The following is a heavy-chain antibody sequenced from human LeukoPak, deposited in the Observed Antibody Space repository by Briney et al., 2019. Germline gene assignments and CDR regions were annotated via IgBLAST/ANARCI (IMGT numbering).Heavy chain of an antibody. CDR1: GFNFSSFA. CDR3: TKDPNGDYVGAFDP. CDR2: ITGSHGPT. V-gene: IGHV3-23*01. J-gene: IGHJ5*02. D-gene: IGHD4-17*01. Sequence: GGSLRLSCAASGFNFSSFAMTWVRQAPGKGLEWVSPITGSHGPTYNTGSVKGRFTISRDNSQNTLYLQMNSLRAEDTAVYYCTKDPNGDYVGAFDPWGQGTLVTVSS.